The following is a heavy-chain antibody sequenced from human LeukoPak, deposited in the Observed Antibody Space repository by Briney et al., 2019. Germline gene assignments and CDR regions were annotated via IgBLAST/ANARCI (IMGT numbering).Heavy chain of an antibody. CDR1: GFTFSSYA. CDR3: AKDLLVGATAFDI. V-gene: IGHV3-30-3*01. J-gene: IGHJ3*02. Sequence: GGSLRLSCAASGFTFSSYAMHWVRQAPGKGLEWVAVISYDGSNKYYADSVKGRFTISRDNSKNTLYLQVNSLRAEDTAVYYCAKDLLVGATAFDIWGQGTMVTVSS. CDR2: ISYDGSNK. D-gene: IGHD1-26*01.